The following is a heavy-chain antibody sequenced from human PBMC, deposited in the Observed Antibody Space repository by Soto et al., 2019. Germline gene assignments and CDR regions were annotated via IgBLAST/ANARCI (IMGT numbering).Heavy chain of an antibody. CDR3: GGGWTCSTNKRGQRGGCDY. CDR2: IYYSGST. V-gene: IGHV4-31*03. Sequence: QVQLQESGPGLVKPSQTLSLTCTVSGGSISSGGYYWSWIRQHPGKGLEWIGYIYYSGSTYYNPSLEGRVTMAGGAAKDQGSRRVGGVRAADTAVDCCGGGWTCSTNKRGQRGGCDYWGQGTLVTVAS. J-gene: IGHJ4*02. CDR1: GGSISSGGYY. D-gene: IGHD2-2*01.